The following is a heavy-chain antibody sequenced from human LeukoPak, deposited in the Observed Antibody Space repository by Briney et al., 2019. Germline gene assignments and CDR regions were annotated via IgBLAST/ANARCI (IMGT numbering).Heavy chain of an antibody. Sequence: GASVKVSCKASGYTFTSYGISWVRQAPGQGLEWMGWSSAYNGNTNYAQKLQGRVTMTTDTSTSTASMELRSRRSDDTAVYYCAREKGDYDPEYYFDYWGQGTLVTVSS. D-gene: IGHD4-17*01. V-gene: IGHV1-18*01. CDR1: GYTFTSYG. CDR2: SSAYNGNT. J-gene: IGHJ4*02. CDR3: AREKGDYDPEYYFDY.